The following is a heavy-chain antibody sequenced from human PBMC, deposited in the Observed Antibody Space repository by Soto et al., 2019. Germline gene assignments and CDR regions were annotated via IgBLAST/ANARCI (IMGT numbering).Heavy chain of an antibody. D-gene: IGHD3-16*02. V-gene: IGHV4-30-4*01. Sequence: SETLSLTCTVSGASISSGNYYWTWVRQPPGKGLEWIGYIYYSGATYYNPSLKSRLNISIDTSTDQFFLSVTSVTVADSAVYHGARARGGIGVHYYGMDTWGQGTTVPVSS. CDR3: ARARGGIGVHYYGMDT. CDR1: GASISSGNYY. J-gene: IGHJ6*02. CDR2: IYYSGAT.